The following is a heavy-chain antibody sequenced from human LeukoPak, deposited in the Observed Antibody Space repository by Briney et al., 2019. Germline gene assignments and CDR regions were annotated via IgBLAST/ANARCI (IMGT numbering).Heavy chain of an antibody. J-gene: IGHJ4*02. CDR1: GFTFSNAW. CDR2: ISGSGGST. CDR3: AHTGGSGWYVDY. D-gene: IGHD6-19*01. Sequence: GGSLRLSCAASGFTFSNAWMSWVRQAPGKGLEWVSAISGSGGSTYYADSVKGRFTSSRDNSKNTLYLQMNSLRAEDTAVYYCAHTGGSGWYVDYWGQGTLVTVSS. V-gene: IGHV3-23*01.